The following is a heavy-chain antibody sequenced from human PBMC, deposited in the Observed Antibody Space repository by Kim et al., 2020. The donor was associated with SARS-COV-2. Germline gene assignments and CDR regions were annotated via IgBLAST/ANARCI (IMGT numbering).Heavy chain of an antibody. V-gene: IGHV1-18*01. CDR2: ISAYNGNT. Sequence: ASVKVSCKTSGYTFTSYGISWVRQAPGQGLEWMGWISAYNGNTNYAQKLQGRVTMTTDTSTSTAYMELRSLRSDDTAVYYCAREGDIVLMVYAIRAMDVWGQGTTVTVSS. D-gene: IGHD2-8*01. CDR3: AREGDIVLMVYAIRAMDV. J-gene: IGHJ6*02. CDR1: GYTFTSYG.